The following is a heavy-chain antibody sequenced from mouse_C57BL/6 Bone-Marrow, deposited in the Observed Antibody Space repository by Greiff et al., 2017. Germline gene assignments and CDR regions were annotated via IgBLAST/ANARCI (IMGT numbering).Heavy chain of an antibody. CDR3: AREGMGDGNDDLAWFAY. Sequence: QVQLQQPGAELVKPGASVKLSCKASGYTFTSYWMQWVKQRPGQGLEWIGEIDPSDSYTNYNQKFKGKATLTVDTSSSTAYMQLSSLTSEDSAVYYCAREGMGDGNDDLAWFAYWGQGTLVTVSA. CDR1: GYTFTSYW. J-gene: IGHJ3*01. CDR2: IDPSDSYT. D-gene: IGHD2-2*01. V-gene: IGHV1-50*01.